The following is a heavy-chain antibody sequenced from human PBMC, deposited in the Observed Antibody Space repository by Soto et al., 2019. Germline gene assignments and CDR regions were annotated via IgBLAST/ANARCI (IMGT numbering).Heavy chain of an antibody. Sequence: QVHLVQSGAEVKKPGASVKVSCKTSGYTFTNNVIHWVRQAPGQRLEWMGWVNAGNDNTKWSRELQGRLTLTKDTSATTAYMELSILTSEATAIYFCAREVPYGYSRFDYWGQGTLVTVSS. CDR1: GYTFTNNV. CDR3: AREVPYGYSRFDY. V-gene: IGHV1-3*01. J-gene: IGHJ4*02. D-gene: IGHD5-18*01. CDR2: VNAGNDNT.